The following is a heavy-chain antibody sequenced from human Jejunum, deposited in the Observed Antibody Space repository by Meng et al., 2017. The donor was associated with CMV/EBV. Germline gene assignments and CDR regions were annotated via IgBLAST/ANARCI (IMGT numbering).Heavy chain of an antibody. V-gene: IGHV4-4*07. CDR3: AKGYGNSFEY. CDR1: GGSFTTYY. Sequence: VPLQESGPGVVKPSETLSLACTVSGGSFTTYYWSWIRQRAGKGLEWIGRIITSGSTNYNPSLRSRVIMSVDTSKNQFFLKLRSVTAADTAVYFCAKGYGNSFEYWGQGSLVTVSS. CDR2: IITSGST. J-gene: IGHJ4*02. D-gene: IGHD3-16*01.